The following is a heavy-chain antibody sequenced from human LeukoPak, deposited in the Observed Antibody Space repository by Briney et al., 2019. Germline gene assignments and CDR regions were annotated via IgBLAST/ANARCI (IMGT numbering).Heavy chain of an antibody. V-gene: IGHV3-33*05. D-gene: IGHD3-10*01. Sequence: GGSLRLSCAASGFTFSSYGMHWVRQAPGKGLEWVAVISYDGSNKYYADSVKGRFTISRDNAKNSLYLQMNSLRAEDTAVYYCARDSDGSGSYYNGDYYYMDVWGKGTTVTISS. CDR3: ARDSDGSGSYYNGDYYYMDV. CDR2: ISYDGSNK. J-gene: IGHJ6*03. CDR1: GFTFSSYG.